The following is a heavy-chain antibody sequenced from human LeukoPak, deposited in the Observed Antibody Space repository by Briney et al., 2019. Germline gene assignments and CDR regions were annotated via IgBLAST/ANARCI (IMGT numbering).Heavy chain of an antibody. V-gene: IGHV1-69*05. D-gene: IGHD2-15*01. J-gene: IGHJ4*02. Sequence: GASVKVSCKASGGTFSSYAISWVRQAPGQGLEWMGGIIPIFGTANYAQKFQGRVTITTDESMSTAYMELSSLRSEDTAVYYCARTLVAHDDYWGQGTLVTVSS. CDR3: ARTLVAHDDY. CDR2: IIPIFGTA. CDR1: GGTFSSYA.